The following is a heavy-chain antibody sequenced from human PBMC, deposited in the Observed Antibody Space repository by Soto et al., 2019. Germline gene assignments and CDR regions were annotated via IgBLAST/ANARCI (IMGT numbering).Heavy chain of an antibody. Sequence: SETLSLTCTVSGGSISSYYWSWIRQPPGKGLEWIGYIYYSGSTNYNPSLKSRVTISVDTSKNQFSLKLSSVTAADTAVYYCARVTTDYDYIWGSSPRPLNFDYWGQGTLVTVSS. CDR1: GGSISSYY. CDR3: ARVTTDYDYIWGSSPRPLNFDY. D-gene: IGHD3-16*01. J-gene: IGHJ4*02. V-gene: IGHV4-59*01. CDR2: IYYSGST.